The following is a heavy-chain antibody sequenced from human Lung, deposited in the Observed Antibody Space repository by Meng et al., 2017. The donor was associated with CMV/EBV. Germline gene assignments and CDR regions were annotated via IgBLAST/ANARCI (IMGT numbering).Heavy chain of an antibody. V-gene: IGHV4-59*01. CDR1: DGSITGYN. CDR3: ATSLFPVPFLNYFDP. J-gene: IGHJ4*02. D-gene: IGHD2-21*01. CDR2: LYYRQPA. Sequence: GSLRLSCSVSDGSITGYNCSWIRQHPGKGLGWIGYLYYRQPAYYNPSLASRVTLSVDTSRNQCSLRLSSVTAADTAIYICATSLFPVPFLNYFDPWGQGSLVTVSS.